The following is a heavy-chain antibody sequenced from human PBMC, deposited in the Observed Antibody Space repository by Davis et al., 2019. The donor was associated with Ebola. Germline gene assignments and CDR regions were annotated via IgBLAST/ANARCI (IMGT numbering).Heavy chain of an antibody. CDR3: ARVPDFWSGYYWFDP. V-gene: IGHV4-30-4*02. J-gene: IGHJ5*02. D-gene: IGHD3-3*01. CDR2: IYYSGST. Sequence: PSETLSLTCTVSGGSISSGDYYWSWIRQPPGKGLEWIGYIYYSGSTYYNPSLKSRVTISVDTSKNQFSLKLSSVTAADTAVYYCARVPDFWSGYYWFDPWGQGTLVTVSS. CDR1: GGSISSGDYY.